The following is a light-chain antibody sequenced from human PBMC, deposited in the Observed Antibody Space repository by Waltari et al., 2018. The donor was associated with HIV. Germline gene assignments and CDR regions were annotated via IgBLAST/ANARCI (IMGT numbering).Light chain of an antibody. J-gene: IGLJ2*01. CDR2: DVV. Sequence: QSALTQPPSASGSPGQSVTLSCTGTSSDVGGYNYVSWHQQHPGKAPKLMIYDVVKRPVAVPDRFCGSKSGNTASLTVAGLQPEDEADYYCSSHAGSKVVFGGGTRLTVL. CDR3: SSHAGSKVV. V-gene: IGLV2-8*01. CDR1: SSDVGGYNY.